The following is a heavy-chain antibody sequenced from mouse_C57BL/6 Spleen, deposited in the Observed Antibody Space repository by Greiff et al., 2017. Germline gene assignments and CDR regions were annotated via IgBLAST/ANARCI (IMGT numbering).Heavy chain of an antibody. CDR2: LYPGDGDT. Sequence: QVQLKQSGPELVKPGASVKISCKASGYAFSSSWMNWVKQRPGKGLEWIGRLYPGDGDTNYNGQFKGKATLTADKSSSSAYMQRSSLTSEDSAVYFCARRPSTVVADGYAMDYWGQGTSVTDSS. D-gene: IGHD1-1*01. CDR3: ARRPSTVVADGYAMDY. J-gene: IGHJ4*01. CDR1: GYAFSSSW. V-gene: IGHV1-82*01.